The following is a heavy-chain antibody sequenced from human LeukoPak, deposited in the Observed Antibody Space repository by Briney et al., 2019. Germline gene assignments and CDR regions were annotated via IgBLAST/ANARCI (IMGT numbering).Heavy chain of an antibody. CDR2: IIPIFGTA. Sequence: SVKVSCKASGGTFSSYAISWVRQAPGQGLEWMGGIIPIFGTANYAQKFQGRVTITADESTSTAYMELSSLRSEDTAVYYCAREEYCTNGVCFPDYWGQGTLVTAPS. D-gene: IGHD2-8*01. CDR1: GGTFSSYA. J-gene: IGHJ4*02. CDR3: AREEYCTNGVCFPDY. V-gene: IGHV1-69*13.